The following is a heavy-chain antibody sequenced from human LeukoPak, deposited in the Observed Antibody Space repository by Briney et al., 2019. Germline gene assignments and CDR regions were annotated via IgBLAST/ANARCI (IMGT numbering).Heavy chain of an antibody. V-gene: IGHV1-2*02. CDR2: INPYNGGT. D-gene: IGHD4-17*01. CDR1: GYTFTDFY. CDR3: ARQSLMTTVTTRYFGY. Sequence: GASVKVSCKASGYTFTDFYIHWVRQAPGQGLEWLGWINPYNGGTWYAQRFQGRVTMTRDTSISTAYMELSRLRSDDTAVYYCARQSLMTTVTTRYFGYWGQGILVTVSS. J-gene: IGHJ4*02.